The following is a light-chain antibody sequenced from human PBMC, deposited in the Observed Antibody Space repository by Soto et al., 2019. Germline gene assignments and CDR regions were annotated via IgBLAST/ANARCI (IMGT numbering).Light chain of an antibody. V-gene: IGKV1D-12*01. CDR2: AVS. CDR1: QGIYNW. J-gene: IGKJ3*01. CDR3: QQANTFPLT. Sequence: DIQMTQSPSSVSASVGDRVTITCRASQGIYNWLAWYQQKPGKAPKLLISAVSNLQSGVPSRFSGSGYVTDFPLTISSLQPEDFATYYCQQANTFPLTLGPGTKVDIK.